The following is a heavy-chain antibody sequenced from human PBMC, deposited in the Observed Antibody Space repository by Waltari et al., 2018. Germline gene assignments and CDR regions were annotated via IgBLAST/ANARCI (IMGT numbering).Heavy chain of an antibody. CDR3: ARRGSGYPHDAFDI. J-gene: IGHJ3*02. CDR1: GGSISSSSYY. CDR2: IYYSGGT. V-gene: IGHV4-39*01. D-gene: IGHD3-22*01. Sequence: QLQLQESGPGLVKPSETLSLTCTVSGGSISSSSYYWGWIRQPPGKGLEWIWSIYYSGGTYYNPSLKSRVTISVDTSKNQFSLKLSSVTAADTAVYYCARRGSGYPHDAFDIWGQGTMVTVSS.